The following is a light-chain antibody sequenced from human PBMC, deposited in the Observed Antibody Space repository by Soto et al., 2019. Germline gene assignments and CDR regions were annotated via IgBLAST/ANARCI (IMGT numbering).Light chain of an antibody. V-gene: IGLV2-14*01. J-gene: IGLJ1*01. CDR2: DVS. CDR1: SSDVGGYNY. Sequence: QPVLTQPASVSGSPGQSITISCTGTSSDVGGYNYVSWYQQHPGKAPKLMIYDVSNRPSGVSNRFSGSKSGNTASLTISGLQAEDEADYYCSSYTSSSTYVFGTGTKVTVI. CDR3: SSYTSSSTYV.